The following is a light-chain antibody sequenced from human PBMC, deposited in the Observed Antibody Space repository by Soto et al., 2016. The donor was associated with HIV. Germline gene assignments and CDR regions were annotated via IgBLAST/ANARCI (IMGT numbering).Light chain of an antibody. V-gene: IGKV1-5*03. CDR1: QTISTW. CDR2: KAS. Sequence: DIQMTQSPSTLSASVGDRVTITCRASQTISTWLAWYQQKPGKAPKLLIYKASTLETGVPSRFSGSGSGTDYTLSISSLQPEDFATYYCQQYYTTPQVTFGGGTKVEIK. CDR3: QQYYTTPQVT. J-gene: IGKJ4*01.